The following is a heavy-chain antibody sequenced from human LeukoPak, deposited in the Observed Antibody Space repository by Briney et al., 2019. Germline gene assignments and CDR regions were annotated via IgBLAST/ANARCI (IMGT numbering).Heavy chain of an antibody. CDR2: TSTSGST. Sequence: SETLSLTCTISGGSISSGSYYWSWIRQPAGKGLEWIGRTSTSGSTNYNPSLKSRVTISVDTSKNQFSLKLSSLTAADTAVYYCASRRGRYDYWGQGTLVTVSS. CDR1: GGSISSGSYY. J-gene: IGHJ4*02. D-gene: IGHD5-24*01. CDR3: ASRRGRYDY. V-gene: IGHV4-61*02.